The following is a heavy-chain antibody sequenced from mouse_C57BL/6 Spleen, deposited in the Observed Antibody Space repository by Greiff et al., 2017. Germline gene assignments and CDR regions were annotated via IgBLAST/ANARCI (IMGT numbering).Heavy chain of an antibody. V-gene: IGHV1-82*01. CDR2: IYPGDGDT. Sequence: QVQLQQSGPELVKPGASVKISCKASGYAFSSSWMNWVKQRPGKGLEWIGRIYPGDGDTNYNGKFKGKATLTADKSSSTAYMQLSSLTSEDSAVYFCARERGGYWGQGTTLTVSS. J-gene: IGHJ2*01. CDR3: ARERGGY. CDR1: GYAFSSSW.